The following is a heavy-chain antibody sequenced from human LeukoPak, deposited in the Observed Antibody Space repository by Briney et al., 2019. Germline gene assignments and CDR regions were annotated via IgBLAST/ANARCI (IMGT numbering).Heavy chain of an antibody. CDR1: GFTFSRDG. CDR3: AKLDGSGSYFDY. J-gene: IGHJ4*02. V-gene: IGHV3-64*04. CDR2: IVSNGDST. D-gene: IGHD3-10*01. Sequence: GGSLRLSCSASGFTFSRDGMHWVRQAPGKGLEYVSAIVSNGDSTYYADSVKGRFTISRDNSKNTLYLQMNSLRAEDTAVYYCAKLDGSGSYFDYWGQGTLVTVSS.